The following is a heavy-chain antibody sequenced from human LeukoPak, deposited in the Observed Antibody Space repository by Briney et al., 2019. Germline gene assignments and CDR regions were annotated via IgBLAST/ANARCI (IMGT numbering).Heavy chain of an antibody. V-gene: IGHV4-4*07. D-gene: IGHD6-19*01. CDR1: GGPISSYY. CDR2: IYTSGST. Sequence: SETLSLTCTVSGGPISSYYWSWIRQPAGKGLEWIGRIYTSGSTNYSPSLKSRVTMSVDTSKNQFSLKLSSVTAADTAVYYCARARIAVAGRVHFDYWGQGTLVTVSS. J-gene: IGHJ4*02. CDR3: ARARIAVAGRVHFDY.